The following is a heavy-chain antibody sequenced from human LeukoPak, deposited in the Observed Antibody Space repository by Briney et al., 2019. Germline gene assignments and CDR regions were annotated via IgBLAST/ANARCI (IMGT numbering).Heavy chain of an antibody. V-gene: IGHV3-21*01. CDR3: AREGVYGDYPDY. CDR1: GFTFTSYS. CDR2: ISSSSSYI. J-gene: IGHJ4*02. D-gene: IGHD4-17*01. Sequence: GGSLRLSCAASGFTFTSYSMNWVRQAPGKGLEWVSSISSSSSYIYYADSVKGRFTISRDNAKNSLYLQMNSLRAEDTAVYDCAREGVYGDYPDYWGQGTLVTVSS.